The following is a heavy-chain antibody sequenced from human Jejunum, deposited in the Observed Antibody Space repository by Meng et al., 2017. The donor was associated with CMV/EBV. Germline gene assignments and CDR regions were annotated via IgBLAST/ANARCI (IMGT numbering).Heavy chain of an antibody. CDR2: ISGYDDST. V-gene: IGHV3-23*01. CDR3: ARGLEEYLGWEMGY. J-gene: IGHJ4*02. D-gene: IGHD2/OR15-2a*01. CDR1: GFTFSSYA. Sequence: VQLLESGGGLVQPGGSLRPSCAASGFTFSSYAMSWVRQAPGKGLEWVSAISGYDDSTYYADSVKGRFTISRDTAKNMLYLEMNSLRVEDTAVYYCARGLEEYLGWEMGYWGQGTLVTVSS.